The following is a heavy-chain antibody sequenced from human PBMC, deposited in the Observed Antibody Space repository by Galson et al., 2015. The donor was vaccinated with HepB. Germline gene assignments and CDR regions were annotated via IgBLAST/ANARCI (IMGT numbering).Heavy chain of an antibody. Sequence: SVKVSCKASGYTFTSYGISWVRQAPGQGLEWMGWISAYNGNTNYAQKLQGRVTMTTDTSTSTAYMELRSLRSDDTAVYYCARDPGGATTGLLYYYYYGMDVWGQGTTVTVSS. CDR2: ISAYNGNT. D-gene: IGHD1-26*01. V-gene: IGHV1-18*04. J-gene: IGHJ6*02. CDR1: GYTFTSYG. CDR3: ARDPGGATTGLLYYYYYGMDV.